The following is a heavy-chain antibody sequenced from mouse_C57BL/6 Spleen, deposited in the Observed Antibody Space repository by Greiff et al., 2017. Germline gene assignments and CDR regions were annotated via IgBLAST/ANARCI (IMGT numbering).Heavy chain of an antibody. J-gene: IGHJ1*03. CDR3: ASGSGSSYGYVGV. CDR1: GYSITSDY. D-gene: IGHD1-1*01. CDR2: ISSSGST. V-gene: IGHV3-8*01. Sequence: VQLQQSGPGLANPSPPLSLTCSVTGYSITSDYWNWIRQFPGHNLEYMGYISSSGSTYYKPYLTSRISIIRDTSKNQYYLQLNSVPTEDTATYYCASGSGSSYGYVGVWGTGTTVTVSS.